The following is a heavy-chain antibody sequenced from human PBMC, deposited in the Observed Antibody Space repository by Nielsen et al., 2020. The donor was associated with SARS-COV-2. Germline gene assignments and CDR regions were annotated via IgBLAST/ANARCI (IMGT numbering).Heavy chain of an antibody. D-gene: IGHD2-8*01. Sequence: ASVKVSCKASGYTFTNYYVHWVRQAPGQGLEWMGWISTYNGNTDYARKLQGRVTMTTDTSTSTAYMELRSLRSDDTAVYYCAREDCTNGVCYMWDYWGQGTLVTVSS. V-gene: IGHV1-18*04. J-gene: IGHJ4*02. CDR3: AREDCTNGVCYMWDY. CDR2: ISTYNGNT. CDR1: GYTFTNYY.